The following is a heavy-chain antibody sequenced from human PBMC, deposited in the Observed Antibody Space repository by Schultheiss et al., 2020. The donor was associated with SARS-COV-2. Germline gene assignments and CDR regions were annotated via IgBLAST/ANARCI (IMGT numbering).Heavy chain of an antibody. J-gene: IGHJ4*02. CDR3: ASPGEGAGYNYGKY. CDR2: SFSDGDT. Sequence: GGSLRLSCAASGFPVSTNYMTCVRQAPGKGLEWVSTVSFSDGDTYYADSVKGRFTISRDNSKNTLYLQMNSLRTEDTAIYYCASPGEGAGYNYGKYWGRGTLVTVSS. CDR1: GFPVSTNY. D-gene: IGHD5-24*01. V-gene: IGHV3-66*02.